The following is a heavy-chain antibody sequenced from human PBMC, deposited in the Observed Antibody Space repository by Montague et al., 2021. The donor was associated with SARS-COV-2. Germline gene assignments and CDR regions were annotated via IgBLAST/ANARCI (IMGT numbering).Heavy chain of an antibody. CDR3: ARGTEVGAFDY. J-gene: IGHJ4*02. CDR1: GGSINGYY. Sequence: SETLSLTCTVSGGSINGYYWTWVRQPPGKGLQWIAHIYYNGRTSYIPSLKSRLSVSLDKAKYQFSLELTSVTAADTARYFCARGTEVGAFDYWGQGALVSVPS. V-gene: IGHV4-59*01. D-gene: IGHD1-26*01. CDR2: IYYNGRT.